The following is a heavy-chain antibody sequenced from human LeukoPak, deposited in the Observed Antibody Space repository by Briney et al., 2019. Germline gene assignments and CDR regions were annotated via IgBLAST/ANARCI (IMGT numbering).Heavy chain of an antibody. D-gene: IGHD2-15*01. CDR1: GYTFTSYG. CDR3: AREGYRSGGSCYRDFDY. J-gene: IGHJ4*02. CDR2: ISAYNGNT. Sequence: ASVKVSCKASGYTFTSYGISWVRQAPGQGLEWMGWISAYNGNTNYAQKFQDRVTMTTDTSTSTAYMELRSLRSDDTAVYYCAREGYRSGGSCYRDFDYWGQGTLVTVSS. V-gene: IGHV1-18*01.